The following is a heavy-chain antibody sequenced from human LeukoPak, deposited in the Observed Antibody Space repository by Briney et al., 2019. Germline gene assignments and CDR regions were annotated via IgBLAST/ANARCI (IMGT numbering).Heavy chain of an antibody. CDR3: ARVPRGYSTRGGWFDP. V-gene: IGHV4-4*02. CDR1: GGSISSSNW. D-gene: IGHD6-13*01. Sequence: SETLSLTCAVSGGSISSSNWWSWVRQPPGKGLVWIGEIYHSGSTNYNPSLKSRVTISVDKSKNQFSLKLSSVTAADTAVYYCARVPRGYSTRGGWFDPWGQGTLVTVSS. J-gene: IGHJ5*02. CDR2: IYHSGST.